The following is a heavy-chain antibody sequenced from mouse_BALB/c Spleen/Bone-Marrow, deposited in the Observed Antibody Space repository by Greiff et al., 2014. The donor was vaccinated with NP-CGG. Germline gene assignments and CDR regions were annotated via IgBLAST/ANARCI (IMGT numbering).Heavy chain of an antibody. J-gene: IGHJ3*01. CDR3: ARLGYYGALAY. V-gene: IGHV4-1*02. Sequence: EVKLLESGGGLVLPGGSLKLSCAASGFDFSRYWMSWVRQAPGKGLEWIGEINPDSSTINYTPSLKDKFIISRDNAKNTLYLQMSKVRSEDTALYYCARLGYYGALAYWGQGTLVTVSA. CDR1: GFDFSRYW. D-gene: IGHD1-1*01. CDR2: INPDSSTI.